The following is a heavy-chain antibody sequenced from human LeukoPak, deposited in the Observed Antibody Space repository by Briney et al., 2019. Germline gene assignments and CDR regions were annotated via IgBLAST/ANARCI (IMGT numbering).Heavy chain of an antibody. CDR3: ARVGYYESSGYYEY. Sequence: ASVKVSCKASGYTLTDYYMHWVRQAPGQGLEWMGRINPNSGGTNYAKKFQGRVTMTRDTSISTVYMELSRLRSDDTAVYYCARVGYYESSGYYEYWGQGTLVTVSS. D-gene: IGHD3-22*01. J-gene: IGHJ4*02. V-gene: IGHV1-2*06. CDR1: GYTLTDYY. CDR2: INPNSGGT.